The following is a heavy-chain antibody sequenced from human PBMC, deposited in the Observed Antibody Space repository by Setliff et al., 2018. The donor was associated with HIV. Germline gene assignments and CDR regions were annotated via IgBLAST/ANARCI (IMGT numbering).Heavy chain of an antibody. J-gene: IGHJ4*03. D-gene: IGHD5-12*01. V-gene: IGHV4-4*07. CDR1: GGSISGYY. CDR2: IYTNDNT. CDR3: ARGVVALSPRGPLDL. Sequence: PSETLSLTCNVSGGSISGYYWSWIRQPAGKGLEWIGRIYTNDNTFYNPSLKSRVTISLDASKNQFYLRLTSVTAADTAIYFCARGVVALSPRGPLDLWGPGTLVTVSS.